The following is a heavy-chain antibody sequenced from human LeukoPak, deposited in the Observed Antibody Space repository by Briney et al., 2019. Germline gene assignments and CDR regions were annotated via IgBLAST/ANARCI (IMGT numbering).Heavy chain of an antibody. CDR1: GFTFGSYW. D-gene: IGHD3-22*01. V-gene: IGHV3-23*01. Sequence: GGSLRLSCAASGFTFGSYWMSWVRQAPGKGLEWVSGISDNGGSTYYADSVKGRFTISRDNSKNKLYLQMNSLRAEDTAVYFCAKVKLVVIITASFDYWGQGTLVTVSS. CDR2: ISDNGGST. CDR3: AKVKLVVIITASFDY. J-gene: IGHJ4*02.